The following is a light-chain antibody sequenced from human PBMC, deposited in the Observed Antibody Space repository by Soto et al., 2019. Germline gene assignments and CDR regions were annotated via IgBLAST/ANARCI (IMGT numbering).Light chain of an antibody. Sequence: DIVMTQSPLSLPVTPGEPASISCRSSQSLLYSNGYNYLDWYLQKPGQSPQLLIYLGSNRASGVPDRFSGSGSGKDFTLTISRVEAEDVGVYYCMQALQTPRTFGPGTKVDIK. CDR2: LGS. J-gene: IGKJ3*01. CDR1: QSLLYSNGYNY. V-gene: IGKV2-28*01. CDR3: MQALQTPRT.